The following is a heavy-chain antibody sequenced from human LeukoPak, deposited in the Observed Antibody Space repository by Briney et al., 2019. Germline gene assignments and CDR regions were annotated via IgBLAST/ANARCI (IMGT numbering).Heavy chain of an antibody. V-gene: IGHV1-69*13. CDR2: IIPVFGTP. CDR3: AGERSNSGIRLEAGLDY. D-gene: IGHD4-23*01. J-gene: IGHJ4*02. CDR1: GDTFKNYA. Sequence: SVKVSCKASGDTFKNYAISWVRQAPGQGLEWMGGIIPVFGTPNYAQKFQGRVTITADESTSTAYMELRFLRSEDTAIYYCAGERSNSGIRLEAGLDYWGQGTLVTVSS.